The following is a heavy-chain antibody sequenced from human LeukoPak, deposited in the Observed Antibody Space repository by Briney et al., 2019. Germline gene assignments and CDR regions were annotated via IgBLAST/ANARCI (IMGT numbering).Heavy chain of an antibody. CDR3: AKSLEDYVWGSYRYHYDY. CDR1: GFTFGSYA. D-gene: IGHD3-16*02. Sequence: GGSLRLSCAASGFTFGSYAMNWVRQAPGKGLEWVSAISGSGFTTYYADSVKGRFTISRDNSKNTLYLQMNSLRAEDTAVYYCAKSLEDYVWGSYRYHYDYWGQGTLVTVSS. V-gene: IGHV3-23*01. CDR2: ISGSGFTT. J-gene: IGHJ4*02.